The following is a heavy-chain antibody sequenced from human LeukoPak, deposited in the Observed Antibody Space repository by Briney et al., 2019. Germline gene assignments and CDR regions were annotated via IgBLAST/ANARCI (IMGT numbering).Heavy chain of an antibody. CDR1: GFTFSSYW. Sequence: GGSLRLSCAASGFTFSSYWMTWARQAPGKGLECVANIRQDGDVKYYMDSAKGRFTLSRDNAKSSLYLQMNSLRVEDTAMYFCARTVVVVVGASDYFDYWGQGTLVTVSS. CDR3: ARTVVVVVGASDYFDY. D-gene: IGHD2-2*01. V-gene: IGHV3-7*03. J-gene: IGHJ4*02. CDR2: IRQDGDVK.